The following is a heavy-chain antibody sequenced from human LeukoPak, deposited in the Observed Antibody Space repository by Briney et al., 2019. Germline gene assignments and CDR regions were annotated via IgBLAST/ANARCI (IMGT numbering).Heavy chain of an antibody. D-gene: IGHD3-10*01. J-gene: IGHJ4*02. V-gene: IGHV3-23*01. CDR1: GFTFSSYA. Sequence: GSLRLSCAASGFTFSSYAMSWVRQAPGKGLEWVSAISGSGGSTYYADSVKGRFTISRDNSKNPLYLQMNSLRAEDTAVYYCAKDGRGYGSGSLNYWGQGTLVTVSS. CDR3: AKDGRGYGSGSLNY. CDR2: ISGSGGST.